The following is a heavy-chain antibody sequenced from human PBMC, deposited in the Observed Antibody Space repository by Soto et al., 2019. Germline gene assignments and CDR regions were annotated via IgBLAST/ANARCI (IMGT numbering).Heavy chain of an antibody. D-gene: IGHD3-22*01. V-gene: IGHV5-10-1*01. J-gene: IGHJ4*02. CDR1: GYSFAGYW. CDR3: ARQIYDSDSGPNLQYHFDS. Sequence: GESLKISCKGSGYSFAGYWITWVRQMPGKGLEWMGRIDPSDSQTYYSPSFRGHVTISAAKSITTVFLQWSSLRASDTAMYYCARQIYDSDSGPNLQYHFDSWGQGTLVTVSS. CDR2: IDPSDSQT.